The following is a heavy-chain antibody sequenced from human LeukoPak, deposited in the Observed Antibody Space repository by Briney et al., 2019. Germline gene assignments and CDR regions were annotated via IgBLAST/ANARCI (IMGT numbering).Heavy chain of an antibody. J-gene: IGHJ5*02. Sequence: SETLSLTCTVSGDFISTYYWSWIRQPVGKGLEWIGRIFTSGSTNYNPSLKSRVTMSLDTSKNQFSLKLSSVTAADTAVYYCARKALPGNWSDPWGQGALVTVSS. CDR2: IFTSGST. CDR3: ARKALPGNWSDP. V-gene: IGHV4-4*07. CDR1: GDFISTYY.